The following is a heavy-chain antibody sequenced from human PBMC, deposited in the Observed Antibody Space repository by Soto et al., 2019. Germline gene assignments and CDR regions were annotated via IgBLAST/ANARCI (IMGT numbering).Heavy chain of an antibody. Sequence: EELVESGGNLVQPGGSLRLSCAASGITLRNYWIHWVRQAPGKGLVWVSRIDSAGSGTSYADSVKGRFTISRDDAKNTVYLQMNSLRAEDTAVYYWATVFDFWGQGTLVTVSS. CDR1: GITLRNYW. CDR3: ATVFDF. V-gene: IGHV3-74*01. CDR2: IDSAGSGT. J-gene: IGHJ4*02.